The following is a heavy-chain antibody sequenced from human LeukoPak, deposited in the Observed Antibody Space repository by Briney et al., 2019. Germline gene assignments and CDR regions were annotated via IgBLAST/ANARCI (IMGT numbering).Heavy chain of an antibody. J-gene: IGHJ1*01. CDR3: ARPRIVSGRGYFQH. D-gene: IGHD2-15*01. Sequence: PGGSLRLSCAASGFTFSSYAMHWIRQPPGKGLEWIGEINHSGSTNYNPSLKSRVTISVDTSKNQFSLKLSSVTAADTAVYYCARPRIVSGRGYFQHWGQGTLVTVSS. V-gene: IGHV4-34*01. CDR2: INHSGST. CDR1: GFTFSSYA.